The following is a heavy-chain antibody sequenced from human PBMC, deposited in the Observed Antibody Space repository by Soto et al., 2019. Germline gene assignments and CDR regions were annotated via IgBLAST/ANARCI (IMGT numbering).Heavy chain of an antibody. CDR3: ARPIAAAEPLHWFDP. Sequence: SETLSLTCTVSGGSISSSSYYWGWIRQPPGKGLEWIGSIYYSGSTCYNPSLKSRVTISVDTSKNQFSLKLSSVTAADTAVYYCARPIAAAEPLHWFDPWGQGTLVTVSS. J-gene: IGHJ5*02. CDR1: GGSISSSSYY. CDR2: IYYSGST. D-gene: IGHD6-13*01. V-gene: IGHV4-39*01.